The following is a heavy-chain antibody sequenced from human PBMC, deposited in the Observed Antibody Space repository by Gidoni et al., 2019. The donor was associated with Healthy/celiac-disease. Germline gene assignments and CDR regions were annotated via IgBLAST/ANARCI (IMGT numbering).Heavy chain of an antibody. CDR1: GFTFSSYS. CDR2: ISSSSSYT. CDR3: ARGGINTAMVTWSFDY. D-gene: IGHD5-18*01. J-gene: IGHJ4*02. V-gene: IGHV3-21*01. Sequence: EVQLVESGGGLVKPGGSLRLSCAASGFTFSSYSMNWVRQAPGKGLEWVSSISSSSSYTYYADSVKGRFTISRDNAKNSLYLQMNSLRAEDTAVYYCARGGINTAMVTWSFDYWGQGTLVTVSS.